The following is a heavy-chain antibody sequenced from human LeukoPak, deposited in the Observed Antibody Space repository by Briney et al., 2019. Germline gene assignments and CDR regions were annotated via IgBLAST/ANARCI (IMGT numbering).Heavy chain of an antibody. V-gene: IGHV3-7*01. CDR1: GFTFSNYE. J-gene: IGHJ5*02. Sequence: GGSLRLSCAASGFTFSNYEMNWVRQAPGKGLEWVANIKKDGSEKYYVDSVKGRFTISRDNAKNSLYLQMNSLRAEDMAVYYCARDLGQYYDTSDNWFDPWGQGTLVTVSS. D-gene: IGHD3-22*01. CDR3: ARDLGQYYDTSDNWFDP. CDR2: IKKDGSEK.